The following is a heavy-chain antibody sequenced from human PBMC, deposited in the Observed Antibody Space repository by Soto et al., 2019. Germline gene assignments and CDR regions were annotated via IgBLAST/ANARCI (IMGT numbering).Heavy chain of an antibody. CDR3: WRVSGYCDVVDP. CDR1: GFMFSNYG. D-gene: IGHD4-17*01. Sequence: EVYLVESGGGVVQPGGSLRLSCEASGFMFSNYGMNWVRQAPGKGLQWVANIKEDGSDKSYVDSVKGRFTISRDNAKKSLYLQRNSLRVEDTAVSYCWRVSGYCDVVDPGGQGTPVIVSS. V-gene: IGHV3-7*01. J-gene: IGHJ5*02. CDR2: IKEDGSDK.